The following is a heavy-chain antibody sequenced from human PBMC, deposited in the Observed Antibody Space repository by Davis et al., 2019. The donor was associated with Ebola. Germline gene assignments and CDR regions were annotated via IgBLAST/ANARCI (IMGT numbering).Heavy chain of an antibody. CDR1: GFTFDDYA. Sequence: SLKISCAASGFTFDDYAMHWVRQAPGKGLEWVSGISWNSGSIGYADSVKGRFTISRDNAKNSLYLQMNSLRAEDTALYYCAKDLHCGGDCYPLSNYYYYGMDVWGQGTTVTVSS. D-gene: IGHD2-21*02. J-gene: IGHJ6*02. V-gene: IGHV3-9*01. CDR2: ISWNSGSI. CDR3: AKDLHCGGDCYPLSNYYYYGMDV.